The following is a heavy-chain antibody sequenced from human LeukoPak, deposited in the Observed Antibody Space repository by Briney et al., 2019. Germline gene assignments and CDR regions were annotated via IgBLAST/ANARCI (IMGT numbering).Heavy chain of an antibody. CDR1: GYTFTSYG. Sequence: ASVTVSCKASGYTFTSYGISWVRQAPGQGLEWMGWISAYNGNTNYAQKLQGRVTMTTNTSTSTAYMELRSLRSDDTAVYYCARDLDIGAVVGWPLYYYYGMDVWGQGTTVTVSS. CDR3: ARDLDIGAVVGWPLYYYYGMDV. J-gene: IGHJ6*02. D-gene: IGHD6-19*01. CDR2: ISAYNGNT. V-gene: IGHV1-18*01.